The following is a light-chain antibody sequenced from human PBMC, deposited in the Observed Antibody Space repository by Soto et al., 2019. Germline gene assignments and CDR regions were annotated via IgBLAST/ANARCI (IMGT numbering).Light chain of an antibody. Sequence: EIVITQSPATLSVSPGERATLSCRASQSISSNFLAWYQQKRGQAPRLLIHGASNRATGIPDRFSGSGSGTEFNLTISSLQPEDFAVYFCQQYDDWLRLTFGGGTKVDI. V-gene: IGKV3D-15*01. CDR1: QSISSNF. J-gene: IGKJ4*01. CDR2: GAS. CDR3: QQYDDWLRLT.